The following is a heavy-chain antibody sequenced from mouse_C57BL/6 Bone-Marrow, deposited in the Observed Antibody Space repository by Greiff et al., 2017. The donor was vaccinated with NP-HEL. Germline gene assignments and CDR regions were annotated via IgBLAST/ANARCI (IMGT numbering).Heavy chain of an antibody. Sequence: EVHLVESGGGLVKPGGSLKLSCAASGFTFSDYGMHWVRQAPEKGLEWVAYISSGSSTIYYADIVKGRFTISRDNAKNTLFLQMTSLRSEDTAMYYCARGGTTWSFDYWGQGTTLTVSS. CDR3: ARGGTTWSFDY. J-gene: IGHJ2*01. V-gene: IGHV5-17*01. CDR1: GFTFSDYG. CDR2: ISSGSSTI. D-gene: IGHD1-1*01.